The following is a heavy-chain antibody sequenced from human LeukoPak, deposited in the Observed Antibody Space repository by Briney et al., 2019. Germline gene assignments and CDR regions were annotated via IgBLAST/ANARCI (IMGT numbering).Heavy chain of an antibody. V-gene: IGHV3-30-3*01. CDR2: ISYDGSNK. J-gene: IGHJ4*02. Sequence: GGSLRLSCAASGFTFSSYAMHWVRQAPGKGLEWVAVISYDGSNKYYADSVKGRFTISRDNSKNTLYLQMNSLRAEDTAVYYCARHSGSFPHYFDYWGQGILVTVSS. CDR3: ARHSGSFPHYFDY. CDR1: GFTFSSYA. D-gene: IGHD1-26*01.